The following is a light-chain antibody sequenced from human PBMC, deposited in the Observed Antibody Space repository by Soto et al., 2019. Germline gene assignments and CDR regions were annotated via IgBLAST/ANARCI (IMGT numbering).Light chain of an antibody. CDR1: QSISSR. J-gene: IGKJ1*01. CDR3: QQYNSYSWT. CDR2: DAS. V-gene: IGKV1-5*01. Sequence: DMQMTQSPSTLSASVGDRVTITCRASQSISSRLAWYQQKPGKAPKLLIYDASSLESGVPSRFSGNRSGTEFTLTIRRLQPDDFDTYYCQQYNSYSWTFGQGTKVDIK.